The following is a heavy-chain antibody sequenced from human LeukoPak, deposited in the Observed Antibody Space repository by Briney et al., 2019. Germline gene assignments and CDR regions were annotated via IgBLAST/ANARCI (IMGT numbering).Heavy chain of an antibody. CDR1: GGSISSSNW. CDR2: IYHSGST. J-gene: IGHJ6*03. V-gene: IGHV4-4*02. CDR3: ARFDCRSTSCYLGYYYMDV. D-gene: IGHD2-2*01. Sequence: SETLSLTCAVSGGSISSSNWWSWVRQPPGKGLEWIGEIYHSGSTNYNPSLKSRVTISVDTSKNQFSLKLSSVTAADTAVYYCARFDCRSTSCYLGYYYMDVWGKGTTVTVS.